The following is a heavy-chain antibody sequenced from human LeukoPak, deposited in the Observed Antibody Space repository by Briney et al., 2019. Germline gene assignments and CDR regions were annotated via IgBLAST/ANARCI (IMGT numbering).Heavy chain of an antibody. CDR1: GFTLSSYS. D-gene: IGHD3-22*01. Sequence: GSLRLSCAASGFTLSSYSMNRVRQAPGKGLEWVSSISSSSSYIYYADSVKGRFTISRDNSKNTLYLQMNSLRAEDTAVYYCAKDDGSGYWKYFQHWGQGTLVTVSS. CDR2: ISSSSSYI. CDR3: AKDDGSGYWKYFQH. V-gene: IGHV3-21*04. J-gene: IGHJ1*01.